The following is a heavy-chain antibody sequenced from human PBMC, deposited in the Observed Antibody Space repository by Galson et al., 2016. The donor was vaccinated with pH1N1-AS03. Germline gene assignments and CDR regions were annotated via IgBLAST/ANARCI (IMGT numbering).Heavy chain of an antibody. CDR1: GFIFSDYA. J-gene: IGHJ4*02. CDR3: SNATGSYYGSEFFDY. V-gene: IGHV3-23*01. CDR2: ITGSGDST. D-gene: IGHD1-26*01. Sequence: SLRLSCAASGFIFSDYAMTWVRQAPGKGLDWISLITGSGDSTYYADSVRGRFTISRDNSKNTLYLQMNSLRAEDTAVYYCSNATGSYYGSEFFDYWGQGSLVTVSS.